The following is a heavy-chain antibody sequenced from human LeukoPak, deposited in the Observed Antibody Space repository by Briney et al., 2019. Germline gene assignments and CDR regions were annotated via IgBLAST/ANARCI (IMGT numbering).Heavy chain of an antibody. CDR1: GFTFSSYW. V-gene: IGHV3-7*01. CDR3: ARDRMVRDLTYFDL. CDR2: IKQDGSEK. J-gene: IGHJ2*01. D-gene: IGHD3-10*01. Sequence: PGGSLRLSCAASGFTFSSYWMSWVRQAPGKGLEWVANIKQDGSEKYYVDSVKGRFTISRDNAKSSLYLQMNSLRAEDTAVYYCARDRMVRDLTYFDLWGRGTLVTVSS.